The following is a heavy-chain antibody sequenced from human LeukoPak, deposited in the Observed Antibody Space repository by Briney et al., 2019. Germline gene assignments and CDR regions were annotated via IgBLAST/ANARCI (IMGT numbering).Heavy chain of an antibody. Sequence: GGSLRLSCAASGFTVSSNYMRWVRQAPGKGLEWGSVIYSGGSTYYAASVKGRFTISRDNSKNTLYLQMNGLRAEDTAVYCCAREGPISDYFDYWGQGTLVTVSS. J-gene: IGHJ4*02. CDR1: GFTVSSNY. CDR2: IYSGGST. CDR3: AREGPISDYFDY. V-gene: IGHV3-66*01. D-gene: IGHD2-21*01.